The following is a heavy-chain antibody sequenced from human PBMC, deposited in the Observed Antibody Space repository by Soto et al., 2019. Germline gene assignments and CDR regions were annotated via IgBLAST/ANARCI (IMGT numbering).Heavy chain of an antibody. J-gene: IGHJ4*02. CDR3: ARDLTGYSFHFDY. V-gene: IGHV3-72*01. D-gene: IGHD3-9*01. CDR1: GFTFSGSA. CDR2: TRNKANSYTT. Sequence: PGGSLRLSCAASGFTFSGSAMHWVRQASGKGLEWVGRTRNKANSYTTEYAASVKGRFTISRDDSKNSLYLQMNSLRAEDTAVYYCARDLTGYSFHFDYWGQGTLVTVSS.